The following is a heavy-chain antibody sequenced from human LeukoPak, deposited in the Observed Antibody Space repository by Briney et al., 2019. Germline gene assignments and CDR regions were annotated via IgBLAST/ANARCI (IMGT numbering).Heavy chain of an antibody. D-gene: IGHD1-26*01. CDR2: IYYSGST. Sequence: PSETLSLTCTVSGGSISSSSYYWGWIRQPPGKGLEWIGSIYYSGSTYYNPSLKSRVTISVDTSKNQFSLKLSSVTAADTAVYYCARDAGVIVLERLNWFDPWGQGTLVTVSS. V-gene: IGHV4-39*07. CDR1: GGSISSSSYY. CDR3: ARDAGVIVLERLNWFDP. J-gene: IGHJ5*02.